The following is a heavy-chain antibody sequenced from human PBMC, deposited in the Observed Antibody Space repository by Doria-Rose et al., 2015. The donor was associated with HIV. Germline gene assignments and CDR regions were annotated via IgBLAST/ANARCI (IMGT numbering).Heavy chain of an antibody. D-gene: IGHD2-21*02. CDR3: ARGGLGDRFDY. CDR1: GGSINSYY. Sequence: QVQLQESGPGLVKPSETLSLTCTVSGGSINSYYWSWIRQPPGKGLEWIGYIHYSGRTNYNPSLKSRVTISLDTSKNQFSLKLSSVSAADTAVYYCARGGLGDRFDYWGQGTLVTVSS. V-gene: IGHV4-59*01. J-gene: IGHJ4*02. CDR2: IHYSGRT.